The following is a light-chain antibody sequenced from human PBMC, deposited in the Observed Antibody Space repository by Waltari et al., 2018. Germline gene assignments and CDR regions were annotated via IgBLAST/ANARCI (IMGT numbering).Light chain of an antibody. V-gene: IGKV3-15*01. CDR3: HQYNKWPFT. CDR2: GAS. CDR1: QSVNSN. J-gene: IGKJ3*01. Sequence: EIALTQSPITLSVSPGERATLPCRASQSVNSNLAWYQQKPGQAPRLRIYGASTRATDIPARISGSGSGTEFTLTISSLQSEDFAVYYCHQYNKWPFTFGPGTKVDIK.